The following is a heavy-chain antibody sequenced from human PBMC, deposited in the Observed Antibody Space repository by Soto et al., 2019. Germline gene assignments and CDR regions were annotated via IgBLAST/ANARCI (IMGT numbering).Heavy chain of an antibody. CDR3: AREPSVRYAVTDRYYYGMDV. Sequence: QVQLQESGPGLVKPSQTLSLTCTVSGGSISSGGYYWSWIRQHPGKGLGWIGCIHSTGSTDYKPSLKSRGTISSDTSKNQFSLKLSSVTAADTAVYYCAREPSVRYAVTDRYYYGMDVWGQGTTVTVSS. D-gene: IGHD4-17*01. CDR2: IHSTGST. CDR1: GGSISSGGYY. V-gene: IGHV4-31*03. J-gene: IGHJ6*02.